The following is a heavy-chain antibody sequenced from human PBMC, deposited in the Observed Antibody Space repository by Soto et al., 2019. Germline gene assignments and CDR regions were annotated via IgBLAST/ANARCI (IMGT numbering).Heavy chain of an antibody. CDR1: GGSINTYY. J-gene: IGHJ4*02. Sequence: SETLSLTCTVSGGSINTYYWSWIRQPPGKGLEWIGYVDYSGNSDSSPSLKSRVTISIDTSKKQVSLKLNSVTAADTAVYYCARNWSSVAGRLHFDYWGQGIPVTVSS. V-gene: IGHV4-59*01. CDR2: VDYSGNS. CDR3: ARNWSSVAGRLHFDY. D-gene: IGHD6-19*01.